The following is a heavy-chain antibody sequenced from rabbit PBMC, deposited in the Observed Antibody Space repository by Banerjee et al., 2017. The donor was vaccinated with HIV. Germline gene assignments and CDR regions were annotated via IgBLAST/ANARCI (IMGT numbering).Heavy chain of an antibody. D-gene: IGHD2-1*01. Sequence: QEQLEESGGDLVKPEGSLTLTCTASGFSFSSYYYMYWVRQAPGKGLEWIACINTSSGNTVYATWAKGRFTISRTSSTTVALQMTSLTAADTATYFCARDDFGVMWLDLWGQGTLVTVS. J-gene: IGHJ5*01. CDR3: ARDDFGVMWLDL. CDR1: GFSFSSYYY. CDR2: INTSSGNT. V-gene: IGHV1S45*01.